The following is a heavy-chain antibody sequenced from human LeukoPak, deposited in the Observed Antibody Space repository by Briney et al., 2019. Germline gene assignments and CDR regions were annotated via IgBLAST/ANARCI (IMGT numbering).Heavy chain of an antibody. V-gene: IGHV4-59*08. J-gene: IGHJ6*02. CDR2: IYYSGST. CDR1: GGSISSYY. Sequence: SETLSLTCTVSGGSISSYYWSWIRQPPGKGLEWIGYIYYSGSTNYNPSLKSRVTISVDTSKNQFSLKLSSVTAADTAAYYCARQGSGSYYNSKAYYYYGMDVWGQGTTVTVSS. D-gene: IGHD3-10*01. CDR3: ARQGSGSYYNSKAYYYYGMDV.